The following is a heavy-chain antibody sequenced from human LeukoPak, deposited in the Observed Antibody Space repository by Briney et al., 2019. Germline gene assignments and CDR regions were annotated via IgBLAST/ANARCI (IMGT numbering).Heavy chain of an antibody. CDR1: GYSFTSYW. CDR3: ARQPVYSYGSHYYYGMDV. D-gene: IGHD5-18*01. J-gene: IGHJ6*02. V-gene: IGHV5-51*01. CDR2: IYPGDSDT. Sequence: GESLKISCKGSGYSFTSYWIGWVRQMPGKGLEWMGTIYPGDSDTRYSPSFQGQVTISADKSISTAYLQWSSLKASDTAMYYCARQPVYSYGSHYYYGMDVWGQGTTVTVSS.